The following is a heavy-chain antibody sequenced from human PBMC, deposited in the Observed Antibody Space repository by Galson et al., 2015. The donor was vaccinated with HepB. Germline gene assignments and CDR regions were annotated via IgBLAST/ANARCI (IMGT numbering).Heavy chain of an antibody. J-gene: IGHJ4*02. CDR1: RFTFSNFA. Sequence: SLRLSCAASRFTFSNFAMTWVRQAPGKGLEWVSTISGSGGSTYYADSVRGRFTISRDNSKNTLYLQMNNLRAEDTAVYYCAKDPRGSSSWYYFDYWGQGTLVTVSS. CDR2: ISGSGGST. D-gene: IGHD6-13*01. CDR3: AKDPRGSSSWYYFDY. V-gene: IGHV3-23*01.